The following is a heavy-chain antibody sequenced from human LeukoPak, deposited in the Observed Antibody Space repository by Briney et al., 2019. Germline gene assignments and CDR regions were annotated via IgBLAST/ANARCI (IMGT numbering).Heavy chain of an antibody. CDR1: GGTFSSYA. CDR3: AREGSSSSSGMS. D-gene: IGHD6-6*01. Sequence: ASVKVSCKASGGTFSSYAISWVRQAPGQGLEWMGRIIPIFGTANYAPKFQGRVTLTTDESTSTAYMELSSLRSEDTAVNYCAREGSSSSSGMSWGQGTLVTVSS. J-gene: IGHJ4*02. V-gene: IGHV1-69*05. CDR2: IIPIFGTA.